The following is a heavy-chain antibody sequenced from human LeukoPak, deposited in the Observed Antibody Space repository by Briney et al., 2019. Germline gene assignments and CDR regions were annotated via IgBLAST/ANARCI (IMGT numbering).Heavy chain of an antibody. V-gene: IGHV3-53*01. D-gene: IGHD5-18*01. CDR1: GFILSPYG. Sequence: PGGSLRLSCAASGFILSPYGMHWVRQAPGKGLEWVSVIYSGGSTYYADSVKGRFTISRDNSKNTLYLQMNSLRAEDTAVYYCARDLAVDTAMVGYYYGMDVWGQGTTVTVSS. CDR3: ARDLAVDTAMVGYYYGMDV. CDR2: IYSGGST. J-gene: IGHJ6*02.